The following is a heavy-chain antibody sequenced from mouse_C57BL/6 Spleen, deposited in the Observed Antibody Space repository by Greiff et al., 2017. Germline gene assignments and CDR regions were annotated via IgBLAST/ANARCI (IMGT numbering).Heavy chain of an antibody. Sequence: EVKLQESGPGLVKPSQSLSLTCSVTGYSITSGYYWNWIRQFPGNKLEWMGYISYDGSNNYNPSLKNRISITRDTSKNQFFLKLNSVTTEDTATYYCAREGSNYRSYWYFDVWGTGTTVTVSS. CDR1: GYSITSGYY. D-gene: IGHD2-5*01. CDR2: ISYDGSN. J-gene: IGHJ1*03. V-gene: IGHV3-6*01. CDR3: AREGSNYRSYWYFDV.